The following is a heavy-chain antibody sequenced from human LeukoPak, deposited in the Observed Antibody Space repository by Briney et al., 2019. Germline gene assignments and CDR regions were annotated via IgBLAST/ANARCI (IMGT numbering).Heavy chain of an antibody. CDR3: ARDNEYCTGGTCRLDY. D-gene: IGHD2-15*01. J-gene: IGHJ4*02. CDR1: GFTFSFYW. V-gene: IGHV3-74*01. Sequence: GGSLRLSCASSGFTFSFYWMHWVRQAPGKGLVWVSRINNDGRSTSYARSVKGRFTISRDNAKNTLYLQMNSLRAEDTAVYYCARDNEYCTGGTCRLDYWGQGALVTVSS. CDR2: INNDGRST.